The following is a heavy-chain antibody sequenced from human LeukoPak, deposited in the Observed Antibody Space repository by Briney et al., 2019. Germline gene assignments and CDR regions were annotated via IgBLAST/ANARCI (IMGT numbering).Heavy chain of an antibody. D-gene: IGHD3-10*01. CDR1: GFIFSDYY. J-gene: IGHJ4*02. CDR2: ISDSGSTI. CDR3: AKDSTMVRGVSFADY. Sequence: GGSLRLSCAASGFIFSDYYMSWIRQAPGKGLEWFSYISDSGSTISYADSVKGRFTISRDNAKNSLYLQMNSLRAEDTAVYYCAKDSTMVRGVSFADYWGQGTLVTVSS. V-gene: IGHV3-11*01.